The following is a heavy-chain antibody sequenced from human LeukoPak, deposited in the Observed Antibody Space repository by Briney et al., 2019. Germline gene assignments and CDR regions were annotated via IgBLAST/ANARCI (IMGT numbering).Heavy chain of an antibody. CDR1: GFTFSSYG. J-gene: IGHJ4*02. V-gene: IGHV3-30*02. D-gene: IGHD6-19*01. CDR3: AKDSSQYFDY. Sequence: PGGSLRLSCAASGFTFSSYGMHWVRQAPGKGLEWVAVIWYGGSNKYYADSVKGRFTISRDNSKNTLYLQMNSLRAEDTAVYYCAKDSSQYFDYWGQGTLVTVSS. CDR2: IWYGGSNK.